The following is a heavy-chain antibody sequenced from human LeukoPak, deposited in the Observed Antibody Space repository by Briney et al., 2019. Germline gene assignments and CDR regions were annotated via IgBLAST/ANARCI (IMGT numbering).Heavy chain of an antibody. CDR3: ARGLNYYDSSGYLDY. J-gene: IGHJ4*02. Sequence: ASVKVSCKASGGTFSSYAISWVRQAPGQGLEWMGRIIPIFGTANYAQKFQGRVTSTTDESTSTAYMELSSLRSEDTAVYYCARGLNYYDSSGYLDYWGQGTLATVSS. V-gene: IGHV1-69*05. D-gene: IGHD3-22*01. CDR2: IIPIFGTA. CDR1: GGTFSSYA.